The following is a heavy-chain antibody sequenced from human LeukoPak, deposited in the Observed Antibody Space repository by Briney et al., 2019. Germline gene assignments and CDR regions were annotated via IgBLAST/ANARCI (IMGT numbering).Heavy chain of an antibody. CDR2: ISSSSSYI. V-gene: IGHV3-21*01. Sequence: GGSLRLSCAASGFTFSSYSMNWVRQAPGKGLEWVSSISSSSSYIYYADSVKGRFTISRDNAKNSLYLQMNSLRAEDTAVYYCARGLPFYSSSLYYFDYWGQGTLVTVSS. CDR3: ARGLPFYSSSLYYFDY. J-gene: IGHJ4*02. CDR1: GFTFSSYS. D-gene: IGHD6-13*01.